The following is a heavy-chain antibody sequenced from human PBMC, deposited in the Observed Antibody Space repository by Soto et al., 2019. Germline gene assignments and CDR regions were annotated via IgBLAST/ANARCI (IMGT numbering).Heavy chain of an antibody. D-gene: IGHD3-16*01. CDR2: ISWNSGSL. Sequence: DVQLVESGGGLVQPGRSLRLSCAASGFTFDDYAMHWVRQAPGKGLEWVSGISWNSGSLGYADSVKGRFTISRDNAKNSLYLQMNSLRAEDTALYYCPKCNYEYVWGSSTEYWYFDLWGRGTLVTVSS. CDR1: GFTFDDYA. CDR3: PKCNYEYVWGSSTEYWYFDL. V-gene: IGHV3-9*01. J-gene: IGHJ2*01.